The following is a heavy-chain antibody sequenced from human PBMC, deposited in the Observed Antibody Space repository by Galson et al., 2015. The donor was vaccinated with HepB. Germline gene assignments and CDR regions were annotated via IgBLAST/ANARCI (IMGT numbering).Heavy chain of an antibody. CDR3: ARGGEVAGYSGPASCRDVFHI. CDR1: GGTFSTYA. J-gene: IGHJ3*02. CDR2: IIPMVGTA. Sequence: SVKVSCKASGGTFSTYAISWVRQAPGQGLEWMGRIIPMVGTANYAQRFQGRVTISADKSTSTAYMEVSSLRSEDSAIYFCARGGEVAGYSGPASCRDVFHIWGQGTKVTGSS. D-gene: IGHD5-12*01. V-gene: IGHV1-69*04.